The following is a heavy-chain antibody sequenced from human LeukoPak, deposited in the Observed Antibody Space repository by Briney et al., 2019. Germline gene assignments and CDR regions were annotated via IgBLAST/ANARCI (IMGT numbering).Heavy chain of an antibody. Sequence: SGPPLVEPTQTLTLTCNFSGFSLSTSGVGVDWIRQPPGKALERLALIYWDDDKRYSPSLKSRLTITKDTSKNQVVLTMTNMDPVDTATYYCAHRLVAGRTKWYYFDYWGQGTLVTVSS. CDR2: IYWDDDK. CDR1: GFSLSTSGVG. J-gene: IGHJ4*02. CDR3: AHRLVAGRTKWYYFDY. V-gene: IGHV2-5*02. D-gene: IGHD6-19*01.